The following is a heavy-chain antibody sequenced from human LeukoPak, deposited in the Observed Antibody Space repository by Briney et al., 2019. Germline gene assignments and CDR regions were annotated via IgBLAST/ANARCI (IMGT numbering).Heavy chain of an antibody. CDR2: IKQDESEK. J-gene: IGHJ4*02. CDR3: AGVSEGNNFDY. V-gene: IGHV3-7*01. CDR1: GFTFSSYW. Sequence: GGSLRLSCAASGFTFSSYWMTWVRQAPGKGLEWVTNIKQDESEKYYVDSVEGRFTVSRDNAKNSLYLQMNSLRAEDTAVYYCAGVSEGNNFDYWGQGTLVTVSS.